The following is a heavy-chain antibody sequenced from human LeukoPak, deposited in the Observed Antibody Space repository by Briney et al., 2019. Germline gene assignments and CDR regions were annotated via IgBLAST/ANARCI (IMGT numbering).Heavy chain of an antibody. CDR3: ARAPNDYWSSYSASFDS. D-gene: IGHD3-3*01. CDR1: GFTFSSYW. V-gene: IGHV3-74*01. Sequence: GGSLRLSCAASGFTFSSYWMHWVRQAPGKGLVWVSRINTDGRSTGYADSVKGRFTISRDNAKNTLYLRMNSLRAEDTAVYYCARAPNDYWSSYSASFDSWGQGTLVTVSS. J-gene: IGHJ4*02. CDR2: INTDGRST.